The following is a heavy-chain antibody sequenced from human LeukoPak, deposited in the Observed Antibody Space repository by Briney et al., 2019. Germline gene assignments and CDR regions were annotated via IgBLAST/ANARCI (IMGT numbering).Heavy chain of an antibody. V-gene: IGHV1-18*01. CDR2: ISAYNGNT. D-gene: IGHD5-12*01. CDR1: GGTFSSYA. Sequence: ASVKVSCKASGGTFSSYAISWVRQAPGQGLEWMGWISAYNGNTNYAQKLQGRVTMTTDTSTSTAYMELRSLRSDDTAVYYCARGYRYYYYYYMDVSGRGTTVTVSS. J-gene: IGHJ6*03. CDR3: ARGYRYYYYYYMDV.